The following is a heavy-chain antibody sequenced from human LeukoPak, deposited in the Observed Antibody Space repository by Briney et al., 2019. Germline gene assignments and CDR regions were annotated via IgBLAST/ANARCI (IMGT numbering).Heavy chain of an antibody. D-gene: IGHD3-22*01. J-gene: IGHJ4*02. CDR2: ISTSGGNI. Sequence: GGSLRLSCAASGFIFSSYAMGWVRQAPGKGLEWVSGISTSGGNIYYAESVKGRFTISRDNSKNMLYLQMNSLRAEDTAVYYCAKRYDSSGYYYSDYWGQGTLVTVSS. CDR1: GFIFSSYA. V-gene: IGHV3-23*01. CDR3: AKRYDSSGYYYSDY.